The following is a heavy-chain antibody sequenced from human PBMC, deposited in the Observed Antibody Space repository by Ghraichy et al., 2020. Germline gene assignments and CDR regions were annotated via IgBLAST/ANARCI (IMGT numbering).Heavy chain of an antibody. CDR1: GFTFSSYA. D-gene: IGHD3-16*01. CDR3: ARPSYAFHYYYGMDV. J-gene: IGHJ6*02. V-gene: IGHV3-30*04. Sequence: GGSLRLSCAASGFTFSSYAMHWVRQAPGKGLEWVAVISYDGSNKYYADSVKGRFTISRDNSKNTLYLQMNSLRAEDTAVYYCARPSYAFHYYYGMDVWGQGTTVTVSS. CDR2: ISYDGSNK.